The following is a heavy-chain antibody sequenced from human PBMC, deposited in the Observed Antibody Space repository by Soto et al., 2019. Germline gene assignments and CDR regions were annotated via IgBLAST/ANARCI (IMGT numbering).Heavy chain of an antibody. CDR3: ARALGVGPYYYGSGSYDYFDY. CDR1: GFTFSSYG. V-gene: IGHV3-33*01. J-gene: IGHJ4*02. D-gene: IGHD3-10*01. Sequence: PGGSLRLSCAASGFTFSSYGMHWVRQAPGKGLEWVAVIWYDGSNKYYADSVKGRFTISRDNSKNTLYLQMNSLRAEDTAVYYCARALGVGPYYYGSGSYDYFDYWGQGTLVTVSS. CDR2: IWYDGSNK.